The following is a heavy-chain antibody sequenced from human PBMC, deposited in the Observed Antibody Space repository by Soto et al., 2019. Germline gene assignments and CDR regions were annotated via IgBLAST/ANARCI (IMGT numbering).Heavy chain of an antibody. J-gene: IGHJ6*02. CDR3: AREKWVATDFYGLDV. D-gene: IGHD5-12*01. V-gene: IGHV4-59*12. CDR1: GASISNYY. CDR2: IYYSGST. Sequence: SETLSLTCTVSGASISNYYWSWIRQPPGKGLEWIGYIYYSGSTNYNPSLKSRVTISVDTSKNQFSLKLSSVTAADTAVYFCAREKWVATDFYGLDVWGQGTTVTVSS.